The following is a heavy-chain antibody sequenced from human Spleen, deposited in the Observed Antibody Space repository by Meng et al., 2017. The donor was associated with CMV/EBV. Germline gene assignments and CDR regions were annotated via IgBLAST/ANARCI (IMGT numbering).Heavy chain of an antibody. CDR3: ARALVRGVYNYDF. CDR1: GYTFSDYY. D-gene: IGHD6-6*01. CDR2: MHPNSGGT. J-gene: IGHJ4*02. V-gene: IGHV1-2*02. Sequence: ASVKVSCKASGYTFSDYYMHWVRQAPGHGLEWMGWMHPNSGGTNYAQKFQGRVTMTRDKSISTAYMELGRLTSDDTAVFYCARALVRGVYNYDFWGQGTLVTVSS.